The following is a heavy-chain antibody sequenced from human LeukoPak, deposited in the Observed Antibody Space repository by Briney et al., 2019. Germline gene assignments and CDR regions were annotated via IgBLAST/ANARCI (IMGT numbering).Heavy chain of an antibody. V-gene: IGHV3-7*01. J-gene: IGHJ4*02. D-gene: IGHD6-25*01. CDR1: GFTFSSNW. CDR3: VRDYSGN. Sequence: GGSLRLSCAASGFTFSSNWMSWVRQAPGKGLEWVANIKGDGSEKFYVDSVKGRFTISRDNTKNSLYLQMNSLRAEDTVVYYCVRDYSGNWGQGTLVTVSS. CDR2: IKGDGSEK.